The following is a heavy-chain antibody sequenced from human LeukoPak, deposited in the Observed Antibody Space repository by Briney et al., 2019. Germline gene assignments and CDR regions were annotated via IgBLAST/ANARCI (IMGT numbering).Heavy chain of an antibody. CDR1: GFTFSSYA. J-gene: IGHJ4*02. D-gene: IGHD2-2*01. CDR3: AKGRGYHCSSTSCYPDY. V-gene: IGHV3-23*01. Sequence: GGSLRLSCAASGFTFSSYAMHWVRQAPGKGLEWVSAISGSGGSTYYADSVKGRFTISRDNSKNTLYLQMNSLRAEDTAVYYCAKGRGYHCSSTSCYPDYWGQGTLVTVSS. CDR2: ISGSGGST.